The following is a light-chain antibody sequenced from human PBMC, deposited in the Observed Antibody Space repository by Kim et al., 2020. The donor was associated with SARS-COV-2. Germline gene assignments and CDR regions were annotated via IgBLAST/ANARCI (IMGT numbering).Light chain of an antibody. J-gene: IGLJ1*01. CDR2: DVS. CDR3: SSYTSTSTVYV. CDR1: STDIGGNNY. Sequence: QSITISCTGTSTDIGGNNYVSWYQQHPGKAPQLIIFDVSRRPSGISYRFSGSKSGNAASLTISGLQTQDEADYYCSSYTSTSTVYVFGGGTKVTVL. V-gene: IGLV2-14*03.